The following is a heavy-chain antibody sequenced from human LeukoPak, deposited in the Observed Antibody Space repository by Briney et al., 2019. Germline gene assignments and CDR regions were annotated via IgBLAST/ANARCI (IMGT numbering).Heavy chain of an antibody. J-gene: IGHJ5*02. Sequence: SETLSHTCAVYGGSFSGDYWSWIRQPPGKGLAWVGEINHSGSTNYNPSLKSRVTISVDTSKNQFSLKLSSVAAADTAVYYCASLSACSSTSCYGVDPWGQGTLVTVPS. D-gene: IGHD2-2*01. V-gene: IGHV4-34*01. CDR2: INHSGST. CDR1: GGSFSGDY. CDR3: ASLSACSSTSCYGVDP.